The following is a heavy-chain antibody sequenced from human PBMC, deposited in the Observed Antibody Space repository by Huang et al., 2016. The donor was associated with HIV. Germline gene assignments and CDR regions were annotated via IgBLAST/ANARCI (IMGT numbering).Heavy chain of an antibody. J-gene: IGHJ4*02. V-gene: IGHV3-48*01. CDR2: GSNRDSPL. CDR1: GFTFSSYS. D-gene: IGHD1-26*01. Sequence: EVQLVESGGGLVQPGGSLRLSCAASGFTFSSYSINWVRQAPGKWLEWVSYGSNRDSPLYYTDSVKGRFTISRDNAKNSLYREMNSLGSEDTAVYYCARDLFIGGATKGDYWGQGTLVTVSS. CDR3: ARDLFIGGATKGDY.